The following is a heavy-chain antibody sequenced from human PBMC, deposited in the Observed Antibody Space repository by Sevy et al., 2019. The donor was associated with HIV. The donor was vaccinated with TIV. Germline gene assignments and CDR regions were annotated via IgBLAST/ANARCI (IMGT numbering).Heavy chain of an antibody. CDR1: GGSISSYY. J-gene: IGHJ6*03. Sequence: SETLSLTCTVSGGSISSYYWSWIRQPPGKGLEWIGYIYYSGSTNYNPSLKSRVTISVDTSKNQFSLKLSSVTAADTAVYYCARQGSGAYSSSSYYYYYMDVWGKGTTVTVSS. D-gene: IGHD6-6*01. V-gene: IGHV4-59*08. CDR3: ARQGSGAYSSSSYYYYYMDV. CDR2: IYYSGST.